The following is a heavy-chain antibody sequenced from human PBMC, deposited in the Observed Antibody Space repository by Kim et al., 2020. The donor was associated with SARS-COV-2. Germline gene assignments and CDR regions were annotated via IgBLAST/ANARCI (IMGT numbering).Heavy chain of an antibody. CDR3: ARGVRLDY. CDR2: NGNT. V-gene: IGHV1-18*01. D-gene: IGHD1-1*01. Sequence: NGNTNYAQKLQGRVTMTPDTSTSTAYMELRSLRSDDTAVYYCARGVRLDYWGQGTLVTVSS. J-gene: IGHJ4*02.